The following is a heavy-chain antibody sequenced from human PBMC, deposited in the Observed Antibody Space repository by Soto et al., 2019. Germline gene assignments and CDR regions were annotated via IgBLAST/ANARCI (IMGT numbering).Heavy chain of an antibody. Sequence: GSLKLSSAASGFTFSRYALNWVRQAPGKGLEWVAEISGSGTSTYYAPSVKGRFIISSDSSKNTFYLRMNSLRAEDTAMYYCARSLSALFSLGDFNYWGQGALVTVSS. V-gene: IGHV3-23*01. CDR1: GFTFSRYA. CDR3: ARSLSALFSLGDFNY. CDR2: ISGSGTST. J-gene: IGHJ4*02. D-gene: IGHD2-21*01.